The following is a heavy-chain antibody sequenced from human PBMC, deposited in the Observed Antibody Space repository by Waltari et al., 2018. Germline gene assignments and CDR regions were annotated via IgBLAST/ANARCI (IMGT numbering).Heavy chain of an antibody. J-gene: IGHJ5*01. Sequence: EAHLVDSGGRETRPGGSLRLSCVSPGFAFEFPGLIWVRQGPGKGLEWVASISYNGGNTYYAESVEGRFSISRSNAESSLFLQMNSLRPEDTALYFCAKEGGYSYYNNYFDSWGQGTRVTVSS. V-gene: IGHV3-20*04. D-gene: IGHD3-10*01. CDR1: GFAFEFPG. CDR3: AKEGGYSYYNNYFDS. CDR2: ISYNGGNT.